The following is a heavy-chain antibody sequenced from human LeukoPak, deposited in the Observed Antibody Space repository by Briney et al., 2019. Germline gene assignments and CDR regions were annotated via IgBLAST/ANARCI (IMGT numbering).Heavy chain of an antibody. J-gene: IGHJ4*02. CDR2: IYYSGST. Sequence: SETLSLTCTGSGGTISSYYWIWIRPPQGLGLVGIGYIYYSGSTYYNPSLKSRVTISVDTSKNQFSLKLSSVTAADTAVYCCARDSEQLWGTFDYWGQGALVTVSP. CDR3: ARDSEQLWGTFDY. V-gene: IGHV4-59*01. CDR1: GGTISSYY. D-gene: IGHD5-18*01.